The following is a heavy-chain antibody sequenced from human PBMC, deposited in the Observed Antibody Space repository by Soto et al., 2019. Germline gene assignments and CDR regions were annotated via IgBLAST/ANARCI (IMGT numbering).Heavy chain of an antibody. CDR3: AGFSEVASTEINWFDP. D-gene: IGHD2-15*01. V-gene: IGHV4-30-4*01. J-gene: IGHJ5*02. Sequence: SETLSLTCTVSGASINSGDYYWSWIRQPPGKGLEWIGYIYYSGSTYYNPSLKSRVTISVDTSKNQFSLKLSSVTAADTAVYYCAGFSEVASTEINWFDPWGQGTLVTVSS. CDR1: GASINSGDYY. CDR2: IYYSGST.